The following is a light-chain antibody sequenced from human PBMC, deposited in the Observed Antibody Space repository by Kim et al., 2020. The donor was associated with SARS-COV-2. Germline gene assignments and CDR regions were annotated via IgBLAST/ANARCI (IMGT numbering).Light chain of an antibody. Sequence: QSVLTQPPSVSEAPRQRVTISCSGSSSNIGKNAVNWYQQLPGRAPKLLIYYDNLLPSGVSDRFSGSRSSTSASLAISGLQSEDEADYYCAAWDDSLTAWVFGGGTQLTVL. J-gene: IGLJ3*02. CDR3: AAWDDSLTAWV. CDR1: SSNIGKNA. CDR2: YDN. V-gene: IGLV1-36*01.